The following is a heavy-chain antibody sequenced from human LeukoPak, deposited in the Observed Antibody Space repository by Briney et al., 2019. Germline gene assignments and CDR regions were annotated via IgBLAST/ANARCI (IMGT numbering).Heavy chain of an antibody. J-gene: IGHJ4*02. CDR2: INSDGSST. Sequence: GGSLRLSCAASGFTFSSYWMHWVRQAPGKGLVWVSRINSDGSSTSYADSVKGRFTISRDNAKNTLYLQMNSLRAEDTAVYYCAKTPGGMGSFDYWGQGTLVTVSS. CDR3: AKTPGGMGSFDY. V-gene: IGHV3-74*01. D-gene: IGHD1-26*01. CDR1: GFTFSSYW.